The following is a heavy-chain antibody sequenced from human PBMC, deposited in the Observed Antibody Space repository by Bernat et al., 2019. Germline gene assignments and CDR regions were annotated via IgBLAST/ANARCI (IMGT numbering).Heavy chain of an antibody. J-gene: IGHJ3*02. V-gene: IGHV3-30*18. Sequence: QVQLVESGGGVVQPGRSLRLSCAASGFTFSSYGMHWVRQAPGKGLEWVAVISYDGSNKYYADSVKGRFTISRDNYKNTLYLQMNSLRAEDTAVYYCAKLSVLYYYDSSEAAFDIWGQGTMVTVSS. CDR3: AKLSVLYYYDSSEAAFDI. D-gene: IGHD3-22*01. CDR1: GFTFSSYG. CDR2: ISYDGSNK.